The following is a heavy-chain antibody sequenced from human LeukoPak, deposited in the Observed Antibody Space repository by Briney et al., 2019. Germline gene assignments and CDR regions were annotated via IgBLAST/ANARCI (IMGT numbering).Heavy chain of an antibody. J-gene: IGHJ4*02. V-gene: IGHV3-23*01. CDR2: ISGDGGST. Sequence: PGGSLRLSCAASGFTFSTYAMSWVRQAPGQGLEWVSSISGDGGSTYYAESVKGRFTISRDNSKNTLYLQMNSQRAEDTAVYYCAKRPDCSTTNCFRFEYWGQGTLVTVSS. CDR1: GFTFSTYA. D-gene: IGHD2-2*01. CDR3: AKRPDCSTTNCFRFEY.